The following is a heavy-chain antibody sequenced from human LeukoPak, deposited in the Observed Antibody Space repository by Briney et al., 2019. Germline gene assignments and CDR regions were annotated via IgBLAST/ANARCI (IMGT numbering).Heavy chain of an antibody. CDR3: ARVASGGYYHYFDS. D-gene: IGHD1-26*01. J-gene: IGHJ4*02. CDR2: IYSDDST. Sequence: GGSLRLSCAASGFTVRSNYMSWVRQAPGKGLEWVSVIYSDDSTYHADSVKGRFTFSRDNSKNTLYLQMNSLRVEDTAVYYCARVASGGYYHYFDSWGQGTLVAVSS. CDR1: GFTVRSNY. V-gene: IGHV3-53*01.